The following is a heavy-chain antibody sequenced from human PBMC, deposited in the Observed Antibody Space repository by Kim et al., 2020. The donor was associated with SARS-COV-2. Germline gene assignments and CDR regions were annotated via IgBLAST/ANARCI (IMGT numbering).Heavy chain of an antibody. D-gene: IGHD1-20*01. V-gene: IGHV3-23*01. CDR1: GFTFTNHA. Sequence: GGSLRLSCAASGFTFTNHAMSWVRQAPGKGLEWVSTISGGGRSTYYADSVKGRFTISRDNSKNTLYLQMNSLRAEDTAIFYCAQDRLIGTPYYFDFWGQGTLVTVSS. J-gene: IGHJ4*02. CDR3: AQDRLIGTPYYFDF. CDR2: ISGGGRST.